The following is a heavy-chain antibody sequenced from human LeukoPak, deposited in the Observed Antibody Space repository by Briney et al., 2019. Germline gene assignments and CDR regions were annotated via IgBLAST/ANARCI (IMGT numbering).Heavy chain of an antibody. D-gene: IGHD3-22*01. J-gene: IGHJ4*02. CDR3: ARDLRYYDSSGAKPDDY. CDR2: LSKDGTRD. V-gene: IGHV3-30-3*01. CDR1: RSTFISYL. Sequence: GGSLRLSCEASRSTFISYLIHWVRQAPGKGLEWVALLSKDGTRDWYATSVRGRFTISRDNSKHTVYLHMNRLGPEDTAVYYCARDLRYYDSSGAKPDDYWGQGTLVTVSS.